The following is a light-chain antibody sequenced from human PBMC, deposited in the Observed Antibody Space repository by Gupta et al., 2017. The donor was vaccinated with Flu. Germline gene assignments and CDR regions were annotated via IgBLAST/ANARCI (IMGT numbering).Light chain of an antibody. V-gene: IGLV2-11*03. CDR1: STDVGAYDS. CDR3: CSHAGRYTWV. Sequence: SVAISCTGTSTDVGAYDSVSWYQQHPNKAPKLIIYDVNRRPSGVPGRFFGSKSGNTASLTISGLQAEDEADYFCCSHAGRYTWVFGGGTTVTVL. CDR2: DVN. J-gene: IGLJ2*01.